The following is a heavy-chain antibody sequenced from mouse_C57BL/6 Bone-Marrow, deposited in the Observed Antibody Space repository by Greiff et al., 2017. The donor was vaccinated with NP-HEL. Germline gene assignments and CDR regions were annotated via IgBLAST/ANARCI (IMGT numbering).Heavy chain of an antibody. CDR1: GFTFSSYG. CDR3: ARRGFYYYGSSYNYYYAMDY. D-gene: IGHD1-1*01. V-gene: IGHV5-6*02. CDR2: ISSGGSYT. Sequence: EVKLVESGGDLVKPGGSLKLSCAASGFTFSSYGMSWVRQTPDKRLEWVATISSGGSYTYYPDSVKGRFTISRDNAKNTLYLQMSSLKSEDTAMYYCARRGFYYYGSSYNYYYAMDYWGQGTSVTVSS. J-gene: IGHJ4*01.